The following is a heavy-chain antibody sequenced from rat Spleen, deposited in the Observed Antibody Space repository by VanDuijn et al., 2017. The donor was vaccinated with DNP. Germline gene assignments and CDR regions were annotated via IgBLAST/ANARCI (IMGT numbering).Heavy chain of an antibody. D-gene: IGHD4-3*01. CDR3: ARWNSGHFDY. Sequence: EVQLVESGGGLVQPGRSLKLSCAASVFTFSAYYMAWFRQAPRKGLEWVAYIRYDGAYTKYGDSVKGRFTISRDNAKNTLYLQMNSLRSEDMATYYCARWNSGHFDYWGQGVMVSVSS. CDR1: VFTFSAYY. CDR2: IRYDGAYT. V-gene: IGHV5-22*01. J-gene: IGHJ2*01.